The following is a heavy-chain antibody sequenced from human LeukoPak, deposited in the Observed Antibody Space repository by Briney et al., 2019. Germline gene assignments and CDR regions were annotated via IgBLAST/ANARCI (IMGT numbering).Heavy chain of an antibody. J-gene: IGHJ3*02. CDR3: ARGRDGYNLVDAFDI. CDR1: GFTVGSGR. CDR2: IYSDDAT. V-gene: IGHV3-66*01. D-gene: IGHD5-24*01. Sequence: GGSLRLSCAASGFTVGSGRRMSWVRQAPGEGLEWISTIYSDDATNYGDSVKGRFTISRDNAKNSLYLQMNSLRAEDTAVYYCARGRDGYNLVDAFDIWGQGIMVTVSS.